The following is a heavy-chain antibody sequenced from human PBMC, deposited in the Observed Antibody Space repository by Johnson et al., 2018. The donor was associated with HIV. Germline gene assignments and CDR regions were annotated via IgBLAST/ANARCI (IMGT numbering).Heavy chain of an antibody. CDR2: TRNKANSYTT. CDR3: ARDWGGYDAFDV. J-gene: IGHJ3*01. Sequence: EVQLVESGGGLVKPGGSLRLSCAASGFTFSSAWMSWVRQAPGKGLEWVGRTRNKANSYTTEYAASVKGRFTISRDDSKNSLYLQMNSLKTEDTAVYYCARDWGGYDAFDVWRQGTMVTVSS. V-gene: IGHV3-72*01. CDR1: GFTFSSAW. D-gene: IGHD1-26*01.